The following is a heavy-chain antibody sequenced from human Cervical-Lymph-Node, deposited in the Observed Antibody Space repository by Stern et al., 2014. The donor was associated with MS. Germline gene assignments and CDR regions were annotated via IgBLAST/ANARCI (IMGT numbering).Heavy chain of an antibody. Sequence: VHLVESGGGVVQPGTSLRLSCAASGFSFSNYAVHWVRQAPGKGLEWVAVISNDGNKKFYADSVKGRFTISRDNSNNTLYLQMNSLRFEDTAVYYCARGGDYIWGSPVDHWGQGTLVSVSS. J-gene: IGHJ4*02. D-gene: IGHD3-16*01. CDR2: ISNDGNKK. CDR3: ARGGDYIWGSPVDH. CDR1: GFSFSNYA. V-gene: IGHV3-30-3*01.